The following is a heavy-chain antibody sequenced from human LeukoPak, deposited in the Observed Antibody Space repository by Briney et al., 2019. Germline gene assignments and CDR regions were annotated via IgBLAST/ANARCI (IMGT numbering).Heavy chain of an antibody. J-gene: IGHJ4*02. D-gene: IGHD6-13*01. V-gene: IGHV1-46*01. Sequence: ASVKVSCKASGYTFTSYYMHWVRQAPGQGLEWMGIINPSGGSTSYAQKFQGRVTMTRDTSTSTVYMELSSLRSEDTAVYYCARDPSRIAAAGMSLDYWGQGTLVTVSS. CDR2: INPSGGST. CDR1: GYTFTSYY. CDR3: ARDPSRIAAAGMSLDY.